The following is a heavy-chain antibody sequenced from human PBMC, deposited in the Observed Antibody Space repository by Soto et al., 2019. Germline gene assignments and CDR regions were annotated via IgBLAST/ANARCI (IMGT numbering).Heavy chain of an antibody. CDR3: ARGDTPMITGMDSFDI. Sequence: GGSLRLSCAVSGFTFSSYGMHWVRQAPGKGLEWVANIKQDGTEKNYVDSVKGRFTISRDNARNSLYLQMDSLRAEDTAVYFCARGDTPMITGMDSFDIWGQGTMVTVSS. J-gene: IGHJ3*02. CDR1: GFTFSSYG. V-gene: IGHV3-7*01. D-gene: IGHD5-18*01. CDR2: IKQDGTEK.